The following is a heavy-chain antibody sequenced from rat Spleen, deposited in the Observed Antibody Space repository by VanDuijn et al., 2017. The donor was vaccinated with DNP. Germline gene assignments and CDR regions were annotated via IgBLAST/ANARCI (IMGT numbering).Heavy chain of an antibody. CDR2: VVYDGSRT. CDR1: GFTFSDYY. V-gene: IGHV5S10*01. CDR3: ATFEGRDA. D-gene: IGHD1-11*01. Sequence: EVQLVESGGGLVQPGRSLKVSCVASGFTFSDYYMAWVRQAPKKGLEWVATVVYDGSRTYYRDSVKGRFTISRDNVKSTLYLQMDSLRSEDTATYYCATFEGRDAWGQGTSVTVSS. J-gene: IGHJ4*01.